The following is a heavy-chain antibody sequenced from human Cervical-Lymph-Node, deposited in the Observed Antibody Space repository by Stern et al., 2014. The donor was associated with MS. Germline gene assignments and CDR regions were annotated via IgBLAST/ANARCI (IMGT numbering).Heavy chain of an antibody. CDR2: ISVGSDDT. V-gene: IGHV1-3*01. J-gene: IGHJ4*02. CDR1: GYTFTSYD. CDR3: ARDTPKSWTGLRLY. Sequence: QVQLVQSGTEVKKPGASVKVSCKASGYTFTSYDIHWVRQAPGQRLEWMGWISVGSDDTKYSQKFQGRLTITRDTSANTAYMELTSLKSEDTAVYYCARDTPKSWTGLRLYWGQGTLVTVSS. D-gene: IGHD3/OR15-3a*01.